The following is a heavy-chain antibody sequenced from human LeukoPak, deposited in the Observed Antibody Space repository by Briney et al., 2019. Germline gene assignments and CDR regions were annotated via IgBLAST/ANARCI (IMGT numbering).Heavy chain of an antibody. CDR3: AKEYGIDGFNLESYYMDV. V-gene: IGHV3-30*18. CDR1: GFTFSSHG. CDR2: ISYDISDI. D-gene: IGHD5-24*01. Sequence: PGGTLRLSCAGSGFTFSSHGMHWVRQAPGKGLEWVAVISYDISDINYADSVKGRFTISRDNSRNTLYLQMTTLGPEDTAVYYCAKEYGIDGFNLESYYMDVWGKGTTVTVSS. J-gene: IGHJ6*03.